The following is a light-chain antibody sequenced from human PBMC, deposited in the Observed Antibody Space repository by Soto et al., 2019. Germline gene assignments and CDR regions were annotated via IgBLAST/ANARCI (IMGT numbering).Light chain of an antibody. Sequence: QSVLTQPASVSGSPGQSITISCTGTSSDVGGYKYVSWYQQYPGRAPKLIIYEVSNRPSGVSNRFSGSKSGNTASLTISGLQADDEADYYCTSYTRTITMLFGGGTKLTVL. CDR2: EVS. J-gene: IGLJ2*01. CDR3: TSYTRTITML. V-gene: IGLV2-14*01. CDR1: SSDVGGYKY.